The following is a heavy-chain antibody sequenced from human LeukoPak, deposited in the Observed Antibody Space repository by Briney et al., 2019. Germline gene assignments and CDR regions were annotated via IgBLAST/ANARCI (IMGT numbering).Heavy chain of an antibody. CDR2: IYYSGST. V-gene: IGHV4-61*01. D-gene: IGHD6-13*01. Sequence: SETLSLTCSVSGGSISSGTYYWSWIRQPPGQGLEWIGYIYYSGSTNYNPSLKSRVTISVDTSKNQFSLKLSSVTAADTAVYYCARHDEQQLLYWYFDLWGRGTLVTVSS. CDR1: GGSISSGTYY. J-gene: IGHJ2*01. CDR3: ARHDEQQLLYWYFDL.